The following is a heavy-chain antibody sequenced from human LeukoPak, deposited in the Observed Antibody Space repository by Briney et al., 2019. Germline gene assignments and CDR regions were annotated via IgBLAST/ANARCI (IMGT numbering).Heavy chain of an antibody. CDR2: IYYSGST. CDR3: AGKGGLPVDV. Sequence: SETLSLTCTVSGGSISSSSYYWGWIRQPPGKGLEWIGSIYYSGSTYYNPSLKSRVTISVDTSKNQFSLKLSSVTVADTAVYYCAGKGGLPVDVWGKGTTVTVSS. D-gene: IGHD2-15*01. V-gene: IGHV4-39*01. CDR1: GGSISSSSYY. J-gene: IGHJ6*04.